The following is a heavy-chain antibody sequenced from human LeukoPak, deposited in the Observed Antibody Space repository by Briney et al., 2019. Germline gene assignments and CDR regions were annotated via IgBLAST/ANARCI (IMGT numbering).Heavy chain of an antibody. J-gene: IGHJ1*01. D-gene: IGHD3-22*01. V-gene: IGHV4-59*01. CDR3: ARGNSYYDSSDYFPWESFQH. CDR2: IYYSGST. CDR1: VGSISSDY. Sequence: SETLSLTCTVSVGSISSDYWSWIRQPPGKGLEWIGYIYYSGSTNYNPSLKRRVTISVDTSKNQFSLKLSSVTAADTAVYYCARGNSYYDSSDYFPWESFQHWGQGTLVTVSS.